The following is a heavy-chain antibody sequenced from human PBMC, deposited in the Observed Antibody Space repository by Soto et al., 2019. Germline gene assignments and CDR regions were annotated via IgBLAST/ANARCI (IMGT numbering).Heavy chain of an antibody. Sequence: PGGSLRLSCAASGFTFSSYSMNWVRQAPGKGLEWVSSISSSSSYIYYADSVKGRFTISRDNAKNSLYLQMNSLRAEVTAVYYCARVWFGTLGFDPWGQGTLVTVSS. CDR2: ISSSSSYI. D-gene: IGHD3-10*01. CDR1: GFTFSSYS. V-gene: IGHV3-21*01. J-gene: IGHJ5*02. CDR3: ARVWFGTLGFDP.